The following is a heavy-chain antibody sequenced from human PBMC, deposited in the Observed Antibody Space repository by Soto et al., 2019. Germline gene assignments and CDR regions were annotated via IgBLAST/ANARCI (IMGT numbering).Heavy chain of an antibody. V-gene: IGHV4-39*01. CDR1: GGSISSSSYY. Sequence: SDTLSLTCTVSGGSISSSSYYWGWIRQPPGKGLEWIGSIYYSGSTYYNPSLKSRVTISVDTSKNQFSLKLSSVTAADTAVYYCARHVGPRLPHPPDYWGQGTLVTVSS. D-gene: IGHD4-17*01. CDR2: IYYSGST. CDR3: ARHVGPRLPHPPDY. J-gene: IGHJ4*02.